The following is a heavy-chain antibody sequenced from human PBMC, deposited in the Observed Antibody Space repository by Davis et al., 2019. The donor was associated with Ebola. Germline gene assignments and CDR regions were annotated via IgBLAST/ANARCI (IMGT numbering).Heavy chain of an antibody. V-gene: IGHV3-7*03. J-gene: IGHJ5*02. CDR1: GFTVSSNY. Sequence: GGSLRLSCAASGFTVSSNYMSWVRQAPGKGLEWVANIKQDGSEKYYVDSVKGRFTISRDNVKNSLYLQMNSLRAEDTAVYYCARLSLYNSGGGGFDPWGQGTLVTVSS. CDR2: IKQDGSEK. CDR3: ARLSLYNSGGGGFDP. D-gene: IGHD6-19*01.